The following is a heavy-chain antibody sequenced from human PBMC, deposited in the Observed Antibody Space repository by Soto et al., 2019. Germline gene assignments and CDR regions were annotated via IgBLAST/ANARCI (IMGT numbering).Heavy chain of an antibody. V-gene: IGHV3-23*01. CDR1: GFTFSGYA. CDR3: AASVVPAAMTLHYYYYYYMDV. J-gene: IGHJ6*03. Sequence: GGSLRLSCAASGFTFSGYAMSWVRQAPGKGLEWVSAISGSGGSTYYADSVKGRFTISRDNSKNTLYLRMNSLRAEDTAVYYCAASVVPAAMTLHYYYYYYMDVWGKGTTVTVSS. D-gene: IGHD2-2*01. CDR2: ISGSGGST.